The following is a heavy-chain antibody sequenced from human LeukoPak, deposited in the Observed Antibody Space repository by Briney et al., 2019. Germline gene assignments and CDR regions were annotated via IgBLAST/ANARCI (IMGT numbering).Heavy chain of an antibody. CDR1: GGSLSSYY. J-gene: IGHJ4*02. Sequence: PSETLSLTCTVSGGSLSSYYWTWIRQPPGKGLEWIGYIYYSGSTNYNPSLKSRVTIPVDTSKNQFSLKLSSVTAADTAVYYCARTYGYNYGTSQPYYFDYWGQGTLVTVSS. V-gene: IGHV4-59*01. CDR2: IYYSGST. CDR3: ARTYGYNYGTSQPYYFDY. D-gene: IGHD5-18*01.